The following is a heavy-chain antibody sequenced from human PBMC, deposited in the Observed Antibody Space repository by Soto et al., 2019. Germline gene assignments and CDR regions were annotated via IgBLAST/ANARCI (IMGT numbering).Heavy chain of an antibody. CDR1: GFTFSSYW. Sequence: PGGSLRLSCAASGFTFSSYWMHWVRQAPGKGLVWVSRINSDGSSTSYADSVKGRFTISRDNAKNTLYLQMNSLRAEDTAVYYCARALSHGSGPYYYGMDFWGQGTTVTVSS. CDR2: INSDGSST. V-gene: IGHV3-74*01. D-gene: IGHD3-10*01. CDR3: ARALSHGSGPYYYGMDF. J-gene: IGHJ6*02.